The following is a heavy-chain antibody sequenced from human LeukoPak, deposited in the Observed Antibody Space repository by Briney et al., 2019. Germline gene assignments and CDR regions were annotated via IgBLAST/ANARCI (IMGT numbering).Heavy chain of an antibody. J-gene: IGHJ4*02. Sequence: PSETLSLTCTVSGGSISSYYWSWIRQPAGKGLEWIGRIYTSGSTNYNPSLKSRVTMSVDTSKNQFSLKLSSVTAADTAVYYCARDGPPHGIAAAGVFDYWGQGTLVTVSS. CDR1: GGSISSYY. V-gene: IGHV4-4*07. D-gene: IGHD6-13*01. CDR3: ARDGPPHGIAAAGVFDY. CDR2: IYTSGST.